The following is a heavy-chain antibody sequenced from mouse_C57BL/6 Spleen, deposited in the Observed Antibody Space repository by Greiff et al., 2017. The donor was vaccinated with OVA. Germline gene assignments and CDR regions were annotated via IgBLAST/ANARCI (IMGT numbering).Heavy chain of an antibody. CDR2: INPNNGGT. Sequence: EVQLQQSGPELVKPGASVKISCKASGYTFTDYYMNWVKQSHGKSLEWIGDINPNNGGTSYNQTFKGKATLTVEKSSSTAYMELRSLTSEDSAVYYCARKDYGSSYVGAMDYWGQGTSVTVSS. CDR3: ARKDYGSSYVGAMDY. D-gene: IGHD1-1*01. CDR1: GYTFTDYY. V-gene: IGHV1-26*01. J-gene: IGHJ4*01.